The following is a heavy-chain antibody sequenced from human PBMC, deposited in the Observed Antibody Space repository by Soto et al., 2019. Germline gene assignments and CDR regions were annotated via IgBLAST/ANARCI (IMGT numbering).Heavy chain of an antibody. CDR1: GGSISSGGYY. CDR3: ARDYFYGMDV. J-gene: IGHJ6*02. Sequence: KASETLSLTCTVSGGSISSGGYYWSWIRQHPGKGLEWIGYIYYSGSTYYNPSLKSRVTISVDTSKNQFSLKLSSVTAADTDVYYSARDYFYGMDVWGQGTTVTVSS. V-gene: IGHV4-31*03. CDR2: IYYSGST.